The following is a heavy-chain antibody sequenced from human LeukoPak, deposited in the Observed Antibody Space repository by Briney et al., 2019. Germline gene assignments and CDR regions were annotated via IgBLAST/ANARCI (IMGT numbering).Heavy chain of an antibody. CDR3: ARYWSRFDY. Sequence: PSATLSLTCTVSGGSISSYYWSWIRQPPGKGLEWIGYIYYSGTTNYNPSLKSRVTISVDTSKNQFSLKLSSVTAADTAVYFCARYWSRFDYWGQGTLVTVFS. D-gene: IGHD1-1*01. CDR1: GGSISSYY. CDR2: IYYSGTT. J-gene: IGHJ4*02. V-gene: IGHV4-59*08.